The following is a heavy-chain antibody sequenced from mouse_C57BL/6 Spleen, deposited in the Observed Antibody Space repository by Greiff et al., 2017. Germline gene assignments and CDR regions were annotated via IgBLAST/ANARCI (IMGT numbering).Heavy chain of an antibody. D-gene: IGHD2-5*01. CDR1: GYTFTSYW. V-gene: IGHV1-55*01. CDR3: ARRAYSNLYAMDY. CDR2: IYPGSGST. Sequence: QVQLQQPGAELVKPGASVKMSCKASGYTFTSYWITWVKQRPGQGLEWIGDIYPGSGSTNYNEKFKSKATLTVDTSSSPAYMQLSSLTSEDSAVYYCARRAYSNLYAMDYWGQGTSVTVSS. J-gene: IGHJ4*01.